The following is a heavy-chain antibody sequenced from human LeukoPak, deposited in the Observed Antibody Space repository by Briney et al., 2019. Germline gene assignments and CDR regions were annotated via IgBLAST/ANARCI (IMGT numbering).Heavy chain of an antibody. CDR3: ARVGEGSVGASGGLDY. CDR2: INPSGGST. V-gene: IGHV1-46*01. Sequence: GASVKVSCKASGYTFTGYYMHWVRQAPGQGLEWMGIINPSGGSTSYAQKFQGRVTMTRDMSTSTVYMELSSLRSEDTAVYYCARVGEGSVGASGGLDYWGQGTLVTVSS. J-gene: IGHJ4*02. D-gene: IGHD1-26*01. CDR1: GYTFTGYY.